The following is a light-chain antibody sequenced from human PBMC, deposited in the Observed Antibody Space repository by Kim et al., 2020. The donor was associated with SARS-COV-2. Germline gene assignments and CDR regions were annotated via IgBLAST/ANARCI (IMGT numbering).Light chain of an antibody. Sequence: GQKVSLSCSGSTSNIGNYHVSWYQQLPGTAPKLLIYDNNMRHSGIPDRFAGSKSGTSATLGITGLQTGDEADYFCGTWDSRLGGVVFGGGTQLTVL. CDR2: DNN. CDR3: GTWDSRLGGVV. J-gene: IGLJ2*01. V-gene: IGLV1-51*01. CDR1: TSNIGNYH.